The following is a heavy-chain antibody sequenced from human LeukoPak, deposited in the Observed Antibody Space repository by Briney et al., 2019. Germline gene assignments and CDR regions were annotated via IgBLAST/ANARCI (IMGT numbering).Heavy chain of an antibody. J-gene: IGHJ4*02. Sequence: GSLRLSCAASGFTFSKYSMKWVRQPPGKGLEWIGSIYYSGSTYYNPSLKSRVTISVDTSKNQFSLKLSSVTAADTAVYYCARRTRYCSSTNCYCFDYWGRGTLVTVSS. D-gene: IGHD2-2*01. CDR3: ARRTRYCSSTNCYCFDY. CDR1: GFTFSKYSMK. CDR2: IYYSGST. V-gene: IGHV4-39*07.